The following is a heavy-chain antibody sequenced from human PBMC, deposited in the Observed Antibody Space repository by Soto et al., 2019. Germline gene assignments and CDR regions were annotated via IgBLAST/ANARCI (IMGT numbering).Heavy chain of an antibody. CDR1: GFSFGRYA. V-gene: IGHV3-30-3*01. CDR3: AREYLDYGPDV. J-gene: IGHJ6*02. Sequence: PXGALALSIADSGFSFGRYAMRWVRQAPGKGLEWVASIPYDGGNRKYADSVKGRFTISRDNAKDMLYLHMSSLGPDDTSVYYCAREYLDYGPDVWGQGTSVTVS. CDR2: IPYDGGNR.